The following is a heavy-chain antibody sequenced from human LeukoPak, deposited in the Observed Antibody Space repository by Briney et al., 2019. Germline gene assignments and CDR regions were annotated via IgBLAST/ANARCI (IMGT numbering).Heavy chain of an antibody. Sequence: SCKASGGTFSSYAISWVRQHPGKGLEWIGYVYYSGSSYYIPSLESRVTMSVEVSKNQFSLELRSVTAADTAVYYCARVKVLRFLEWFLDFWGQGALVTVSS. J-gene: IGHJ4*02. CDR1: GGTFSSYAI. CDR2: VYYSGSS. V-gene: IGHV4-31*03. CDR3: ARVKVLRFLEWFLDF. D-gene: IGHD3-3*01.